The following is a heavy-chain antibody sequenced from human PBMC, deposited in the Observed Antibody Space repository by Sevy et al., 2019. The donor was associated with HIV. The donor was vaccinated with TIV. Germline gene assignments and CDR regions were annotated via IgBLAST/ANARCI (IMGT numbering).Heavy chain of an antibody. Sequence: GGSLRLSCAASGFTFSSYWMSWVRQAPGKGLEWVANIKEDGSERYYVDSVKGRFTISRDNAKSSLYLQMNSLRAEDTAVYYCARLTLAIFGGLDITPPRWGQGTLVTVSS. CDR1: GFTFSSYW. CDR2: IKEDGSER. D-gene: IGHD3-3*01. V-gene: IGHV3-7*01. J-gene: IGHJ4*02. CDR3: ARLTLAIFGGLDITPPR.